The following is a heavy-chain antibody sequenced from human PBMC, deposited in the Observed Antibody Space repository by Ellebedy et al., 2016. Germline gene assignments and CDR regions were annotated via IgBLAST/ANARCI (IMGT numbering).Heavy chain of an antibody. Sequence: GESLKISCAASGLTFSNFFMSWVRQAPGKGLEWVSTISAGSDITRFADSVKGRFTISRDNSKNTMYLQMNSLRANDTAVYYCRQGHYADYWGQGTLVTVSS. V-gene: IGHV3-23*01. J-gene: IGHJ4*02. CDR2: ISAGSDIT. CDR1: GLTFSNFF. CDR3: RQGHYADY.